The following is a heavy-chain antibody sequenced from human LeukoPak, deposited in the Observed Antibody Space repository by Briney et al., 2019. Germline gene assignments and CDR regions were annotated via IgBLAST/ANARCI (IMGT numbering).Heavy chain of an antibody. J-gene: IGHJ4*02. CDR1: GYTFTAYY. CDR3: ASLLSFDY. V-gene: IGHV1-2*02. Sequence: ASVKSFCKASGYTFTAYYMHWVRQTPGQGLEWMGWINPNSGGTNYAQKFQGRVTMTRDTSISTAYMELSRLRSDDTAVYYCASLLSFDYWGQGTLVTVSS. CDR2: INPNSGGT. D-gene: IGHD1-26*01.